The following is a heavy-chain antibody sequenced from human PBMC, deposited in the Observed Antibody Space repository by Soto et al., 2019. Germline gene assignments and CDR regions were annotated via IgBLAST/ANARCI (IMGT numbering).Heavy chain of an antibody. CDR2: INYDGSNK. Sequence: QVQLVESGGRVVQPGRSLTLSCAASGFTFSNYGMHWVRQAPGKGLEWVAFINYDGSNKYYGDSVQGRFTISRVNSRNTLLLQMNSLRVEDTALYYCASAYCSSPTWFDWLDPWGQGTLVSVSS. CDR1: GFTFSNYG. J-gene: IGHJ5*02. V-gene: IGHV3-33*03. D-gene: IGHD2-21*01. CDR3: ASAYCSSPTWFDWLDP.